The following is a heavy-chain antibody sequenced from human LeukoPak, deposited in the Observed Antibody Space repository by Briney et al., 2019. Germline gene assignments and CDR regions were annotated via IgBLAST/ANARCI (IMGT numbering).Heavy chain of an antibody. V-gene: IGHV4-34*01. CDR1: GGSFSGYY. Sequence: SETLSLTCAVYGGSFSGYYWSWIRQPPGKGLEWIGEINHSGSTNYNPSLKSRVTISVDTSKNQFSLKLSSVTAADTAVYYCARGRSTYYDILTGCLFVYWGQGTLVTVSS. CDR2: INHSGST. J-gene: IGHJ4*02. CDR3: ARGRSTYYDILTGCLFVY. D-gene: IGHD3-9*01.